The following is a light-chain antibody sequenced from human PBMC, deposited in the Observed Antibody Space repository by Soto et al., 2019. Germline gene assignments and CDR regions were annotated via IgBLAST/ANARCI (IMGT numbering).Light chain of an antibody. CDR1: ERINTY. CDR3: QQANSPPLT. CDR2: AAS. J-gene: IGKJ4*01. V-gene: IGKV1-12*01. Sequence: DITMTQSPSSVSASVGDRVTIPCRTSERINTYLAWYQQQPGKAPKLLIYAASSLQSGVPSRFSGSGSGTEFTLTISNLQPEDFATYYCQQANSPPLTFGGGTKVDIK.